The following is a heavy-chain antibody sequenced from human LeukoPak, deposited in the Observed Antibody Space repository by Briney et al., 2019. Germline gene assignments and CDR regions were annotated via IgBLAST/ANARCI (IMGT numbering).Heavy chain of an antibody. D-gene: IGHD5-12*01. V-gene: IGHV3-53*01. CDR2: IYSGGST. CDR3: ARSGYGGALFGY. Sequence: GGSLRLSCAASGFTVSSNYMSWVRQAPGKGLEWVSVIYSGGSTYYTDSVKGRFTISRDNSKNTLYLQMNSLRAEDTAVYYCARSGYGGALFGYWGQGTLLTVSS. J-gene: IGHJ4*02. CDR1: GFTVSSNY.